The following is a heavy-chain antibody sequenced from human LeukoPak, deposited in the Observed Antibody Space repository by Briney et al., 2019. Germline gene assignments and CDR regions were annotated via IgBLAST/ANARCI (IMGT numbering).Heavy chain of an antibody. CDR1: GGSISSGSYY. D-gene: IGHD1/OR15-1a*01. J-gene: IGHJ4*02. Sequence: SQTLSLTCTVSGGSISSGSYYWSWIRQPAGKGLEWIGRIYTSGSTNYNPSLKSRVTISVDTSKNQFSLKLSSVTAADTAVYYCARECLTTRKFDYWGQGTLVTVSS. CDR3: ARECLTTRKFDY. CDR2: IYTSGST. V-gene: IGHV4-61*02.